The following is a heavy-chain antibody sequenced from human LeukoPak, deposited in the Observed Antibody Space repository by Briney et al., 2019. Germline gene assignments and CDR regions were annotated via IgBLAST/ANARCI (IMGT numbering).Heavy chain of an antibody. CDR1: GVSISSNF. Sequence: SETLSLTCTVSGVSISSNFWGWIRQPPGKGLECIGFIYYSGSTNYNPSLKSRVTISVDTSKNQLSLKLSSVTAADTAVYYCARSGGEGSYAFDIWGQGTMVTVSS. J-gene: IGHJ3*02. V-gene: IGHV4-59*01. D-gene: IGHD2-21*01. CDR2: IYYSGST. CDR3: ARSGGEGSYAFDI.